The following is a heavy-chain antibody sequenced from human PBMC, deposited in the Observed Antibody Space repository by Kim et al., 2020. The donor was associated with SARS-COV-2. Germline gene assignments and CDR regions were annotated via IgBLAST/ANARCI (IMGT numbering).Heavy chain of an antibody. Sequence: GGSLRLSCAASGFTFSSYGMHWVRQAPGKGLEWVAVIWYDGSNKYYADSVKGRFTISRDNSKNTLYLQMNSLRAEDTAVYYCARGRAGYSYGPRAGRGYYYGMDVWGQGTTVTVSS. CDR2: IWYDGSNK. CDR3: ARGRAGYSYGPRAGRGYYYGMDV. J-gene: IGHJ6*02. V-gene: IGHV3-33*01. CDR1: GFTFSSYG. D-gene: IGHD5-18*01.